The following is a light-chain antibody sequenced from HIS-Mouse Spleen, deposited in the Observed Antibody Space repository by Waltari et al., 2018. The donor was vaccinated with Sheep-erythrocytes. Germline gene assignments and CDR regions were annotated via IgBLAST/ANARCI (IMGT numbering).Light chain of an antibody. CDR1: QGISSY. Sequence: AIRMTQSPSSLSASTGDRSTITCRPSQGISSYLAWYQQKPGKAPKLLIYAASTLQSGVPSRFSGSGSGTDFTLTISCLQSEDFATYYCQQYYSYPYTFGQGTKLEIK. CDR3: QQYYSYPYT. V-gene: IGKV1-8*01. J-gene: IGKJ2*01. CDR2: AAS.